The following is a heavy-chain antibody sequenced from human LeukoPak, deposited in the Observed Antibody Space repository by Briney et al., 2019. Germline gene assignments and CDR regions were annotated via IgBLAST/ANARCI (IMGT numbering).Heavy chain of an antibody. V-gene: IGHV4-59*08. J-gene: IGHJ6*02. CDR2: IYYSGST. D-gene: IGHD3-16*01. Sequence: ASETLSLTCTLSGGSLNSYYWSWIRQPPGKGLEWIGYIYYSGSTNYNPSLKSRVTISVDTSKHQFTLKLSSVAAADTAIYYCARLIRPWTNYYYYGKYVGGQGTTVAASS. CDR1: GGSLNSYY. CDR3: ARLIRPWTNYYYYGKYV.